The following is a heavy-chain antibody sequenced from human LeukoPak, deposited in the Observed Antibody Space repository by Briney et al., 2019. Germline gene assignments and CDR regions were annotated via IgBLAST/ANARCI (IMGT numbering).Heavy chain of an antibody. D-gene: IGHD2-2*01. CDR3: ASLVVVVPAAHVSFFDY. CDR2: IYYSGST. CDR1: GGSISSSSYY. Sequence: SETLSLTCTVSGGSISSSSYYWGWIRQPPGKGLEWIGSIYYSGSTYYNPSLKSRVTISVDTSKNQFSLKLSSVTAADTAVYYCASLVVVVPAAHVSFFDYWGQGTLVTVSS. V-gene: IGHV4-39*01. J-gene: IGHJ4*02.